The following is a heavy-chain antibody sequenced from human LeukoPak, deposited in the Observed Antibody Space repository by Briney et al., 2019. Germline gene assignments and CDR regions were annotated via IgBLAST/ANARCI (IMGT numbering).Heavy chain of an antibody. D-gene: IGHD3-3*01. V-gene: IGHV1-46*01. CDR2: INPSGGST. CDR1: GYTFTSYG. Sequence: ASVKVSCKASGYTFTSYGISWVRQAPGQGLEWMGIINPSGGSTSYAQKFQGRVTMTRDMSTSTVYMELSSLRSEDTAVYYCARADSSITIFGVVRSYWFDPWGQGTLVTVSS. CDR3: ARADSSITIFGVVRSYWFDP. J-gene: IGHJ5*02.